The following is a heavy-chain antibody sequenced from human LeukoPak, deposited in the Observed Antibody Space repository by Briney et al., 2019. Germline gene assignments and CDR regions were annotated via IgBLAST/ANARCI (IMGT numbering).Heavy chain of an antibody. CDR1: GFTVSSNY. CDR3: AKDLHYGSADY. D-gene: IGHD3-10*01. CDR2: IGYSGGDS. Sequence: GGSLRLSCAASGFTVSSNYMSWVRQAPGKGLEWVSSIGYSGGDSHYADSVKGRFTISRDNAKNALYLQMNSLRAEDTAVYYCAKDLHYGSADYWGQGTLVTVSS. V-gene: IGHV3-66*01. J-gene: IGHJ4*02.